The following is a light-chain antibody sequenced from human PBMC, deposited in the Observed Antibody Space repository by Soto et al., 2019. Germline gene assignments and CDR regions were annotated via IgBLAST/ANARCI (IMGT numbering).Light chain of an antibody. J-gene: IGKJ1*01. Sequence: DIQMTQSPSTLSGSVGDRVTITCRASQTISSWLAWYQQKPGKAPKLLIYKASTLKSWVPSRFSGSGSGTEFTLTISSLQPDDFATYYCQHYNSYSEAFGQGAKADI. CDR3: QHYNSYSEA. CDR2: KAS. V-gene: IGKV1-5*03. CDR1: QTISSW.